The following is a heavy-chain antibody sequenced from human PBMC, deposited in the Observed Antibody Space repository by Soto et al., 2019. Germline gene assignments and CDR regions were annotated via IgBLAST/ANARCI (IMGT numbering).Heavy chain of an antibody. J-gene: IGHJ5*02. CDR2: IRSKAYGGTT. CDR1: GFTFGDYA. Sequence: GGSLRLSCTASGFTFGDYAMSWFRQAPGKGLEWVGFIRSKAYGGTTEYAASVKGRFTISRDDSKSIAYLQMNSLKTEDTAVYYCTRDPDCSGGSCYNWFDPWGQGTLVTVSS. D-gene: IGHD2-15*01. V-gene: IGHV3-49*03. CDR3: TRDPDCSGGSCYNWFDP.